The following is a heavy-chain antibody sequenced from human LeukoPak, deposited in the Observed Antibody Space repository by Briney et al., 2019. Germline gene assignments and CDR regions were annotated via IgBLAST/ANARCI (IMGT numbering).Heavy chain of an antibody. CDR2: INASGST. J-gene: IGHJ4*02. CDR1: GGSFSRYF. D-gene: IGHD6-13*01. Sequence: YPSETLSLTCTVSGGSFSRYFWNWIRQPPGKGLEWIGYINASGSTNYNPSLKSRVTISADTSKNQFSLKLTSVTAADTAVYYCARHASTSIAAASPYEYWGQGALVTVAS. V-gene: IGHV4-4*09. CDR3: ARHASTSIAAASPYEY.